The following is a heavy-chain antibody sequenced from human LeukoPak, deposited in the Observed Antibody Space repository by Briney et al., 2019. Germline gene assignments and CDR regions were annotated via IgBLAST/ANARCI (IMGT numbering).Heavy chain of an antibody. D-gene: IGHD6-13*01. Sequence: SETLSLTCTVSGDSISSSYWSWIRQPPGKGLEWIGHIYYSGSTNYNPSLKSRVTISVTKNQFSLKLSSVTAADTAVYFCARSAAGLSYGMDVWGQGTT. J-gene: IGHJ6*02. V-gene: IGHV4-59*08. CDR3: ARSAAGLSYGMDV. CDR1: GDSISSSY. CDR2: IYYSGST.